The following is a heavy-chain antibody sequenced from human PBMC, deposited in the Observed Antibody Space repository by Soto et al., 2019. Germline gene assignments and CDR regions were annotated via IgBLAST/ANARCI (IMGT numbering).Heavy chain of an antibody. V-gene: IGHV3-23*01. D-gene: IGHD6-6*01. Sequence: HPGWSLRLSCAASGFIFSNYAMNWVRQAPGKGLEWVSTISGSDDSTYYADSVKGRVTISRDNSKNTLYLQMNSLRAEDTAVYYCAKARSAYSTSAFDYWGQGTLVTVSS. CDR2: ISGSDDST. CDR3: AKARSAYSTSAFDY. J-gene: IGHJ4*02. CDR1: GFIFSNYA.